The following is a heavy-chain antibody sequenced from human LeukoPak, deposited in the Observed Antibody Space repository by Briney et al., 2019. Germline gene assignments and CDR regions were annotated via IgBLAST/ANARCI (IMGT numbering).Heavy chain of an antibody. CDR1: GGSFSGYY. CDR3: ATNYGDSYWYFDL. D-gene: IGHD4-17*01. CDR2: INHSGST. V-gene: IGHV4-34*01. Sequence: SETLSLTCAVYGGSFSGYYWSWIRQPPGKGLEWIGEINHSGSTNYNPSLKSRVTISVDTSKNQFSLKLSSVTAADTAVYYCATNYGDSYWYFDLWGRGTLVTVSS. J-gene: IGHJ2*01.